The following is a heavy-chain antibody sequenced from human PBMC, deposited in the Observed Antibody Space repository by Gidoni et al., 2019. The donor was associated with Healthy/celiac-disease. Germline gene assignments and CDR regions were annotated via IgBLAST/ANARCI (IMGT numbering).Heavy chain of an antibody. D-gene: IGHD4-17*01. CDR3: ARAYGDVRWYYYYMDV. V-gene: IGHV4-59*01. CDR1: GGSISSYY. J-gene: IGHJ6*03. Sequence: QVQLQESGPGLVKPSATLSLTCTVPGGSISSYYWSWIRQPPGKGLEWIGYIYYSGSTNYNPSLKSRVTISVDTSKNQFSLKLSSVTAADTAVYYCARAYGDVRWYYYYMDVWGKGTTVTVSS. CDR2: IYYSGST.